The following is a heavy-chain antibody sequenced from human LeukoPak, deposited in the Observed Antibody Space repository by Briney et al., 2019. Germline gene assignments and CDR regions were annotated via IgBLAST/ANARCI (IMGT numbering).Heavy chain of an antibody. CDR1: GGSISSSSYY. Sequence: SETLSLTCTVSGGSISSSSYYWGWIRQPPGEGLEWIGSIYYSGSTYYNPSLKSRVTISVDTSKNQFSLKLSSVTAADTAVYYCARGGYCSSTSCYFAIDYWGQGTLVTVSS. CDR2: IYYSGST. V-gene: IGHV4-39*07. J-gene: IGHJ4*02. D-gene: IGHD2-2*01. CDR3: ARGGYCSSTSCYFAIDY.